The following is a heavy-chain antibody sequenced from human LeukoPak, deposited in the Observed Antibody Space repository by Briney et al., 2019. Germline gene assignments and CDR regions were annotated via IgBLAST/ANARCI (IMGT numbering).Heavy chain of an antibody. V-gene: IGHV3-53*04. J-gene: IGHJ4*02. CDR2: IYIGDNP. CDR3: ARVRPWVFDY. CDR1: GLTVSSSY. Sequence: GGSLRLSCAASGLTVSSSYMSWVRQAPGKGLEWVSIIYIGDNPHYTDSVKGRFTISRHNSKNTLYLQMNNLRAEDTAVYYCARVRPWVFDYWGQGALVTVSS.